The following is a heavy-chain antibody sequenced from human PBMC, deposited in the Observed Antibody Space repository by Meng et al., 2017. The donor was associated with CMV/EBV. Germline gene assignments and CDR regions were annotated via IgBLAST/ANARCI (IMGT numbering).Heavy chain of an antibody. Sequence: GSLRLSCTVSGGSVSSGSYYWGWIRQPPGKGLEWIGSIYYTGSTYYNPSLKSRVTISVDTSKNQFSLKVSSVTAADTAVYYCARTGPTRFCSTTSCSFFDYWGQGTLVTVSS. CDR3: ARTGPTRFCSTTSCSFFDY. V-gene: IGHV4-39*01. D-gene: IGHD2-2*01. J-gene: IGHJ4*02. CDR2: IYYTGST. CDR1: GGSVSSGSYY.